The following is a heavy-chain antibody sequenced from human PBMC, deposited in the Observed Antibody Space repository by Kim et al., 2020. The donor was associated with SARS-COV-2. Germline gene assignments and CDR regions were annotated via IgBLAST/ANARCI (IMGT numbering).Heavy chain of an antibody. CDR3: ARGGWYYGSGSRNFDY. J-gene: IGHJ4*02. D-gene: IGHD3-10*01. CDR2: VYYNGFT. Sequence: SETLSLTCTVSGGSINNNYWNWLRQPPGRGLEWIGYVYYNGFTLYNPPLKSRATISVDTSKNQFSLKRNSLTTADTAAYYCARGGWYYGSGSRNFDYWGRGTLVTVSS. CDR1: GGSINNNY. V-gene: IGHV4-59*13.